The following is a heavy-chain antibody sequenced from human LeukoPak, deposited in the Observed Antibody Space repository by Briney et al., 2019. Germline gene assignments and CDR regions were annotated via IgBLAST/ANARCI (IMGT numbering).Heavy chain of an antibody. CDR1: GYSITSGSF. J-gene: IGHJ4*02. CDR2: IYPSGGT. V-gene: IGHV4-38-2*02. Sequence: ADTLSLTCTVSGYSITSGSFLAWIRPPPGKGLQCLGIIYPSGGTHYNPSLRSLVTMSVETSNKQFFLNLTSVTAADTAVYYCARVVVEGGRTHNSEIPRFDHWGQGTLVTVSS. D-gene: IGHD2-15*01. CDR3: ARVVVEGGRTHNSEIPRFDH.